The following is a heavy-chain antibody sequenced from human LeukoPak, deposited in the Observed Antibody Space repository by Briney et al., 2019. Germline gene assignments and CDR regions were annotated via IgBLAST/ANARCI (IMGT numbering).Heavy chain of an antibody. D-gene: IGHD4-17*01. V-gene: IGHV4-59*01. CDR3: ARVTNFNFDY. CDR2: IYYSGST. J-gene: IGHJ4*02. Sequence: GSLRLSCAGSGFTFSSYWGWIRQPPGKGLEWIGYIYYSGSTNYNPSLKSRVTISVDTSKNQFSLKLSSVTAADTAVYYCARVTNFNFDYWGQGTLVTVSS. CDR1: GFTFSSY.